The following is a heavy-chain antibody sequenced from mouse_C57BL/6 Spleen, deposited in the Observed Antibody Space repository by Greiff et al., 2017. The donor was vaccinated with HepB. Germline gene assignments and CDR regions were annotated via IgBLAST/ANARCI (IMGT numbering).Heavy chain of an antibody. CDR2: INPSTGGT. V-gene: IGHV1-42*01. CDR3: ARRNPMDY. Sequence: VQLQQSGPELVKPGASVKISCKASGYSFTGYYMNWVKQSPEKSLEWIGEINPSTGGTTYNQKFKAKATLTVDKSSSTAYMQLKSLTSEDSAVYYCARRNPMDYWGQGTSVTVSS. CDR1: GYSFTGYY. J-gene: IGHJ4*01.